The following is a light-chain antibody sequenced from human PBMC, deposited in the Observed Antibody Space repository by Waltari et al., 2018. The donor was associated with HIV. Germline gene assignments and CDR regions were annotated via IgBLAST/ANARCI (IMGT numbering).Light chain of an antibody. J-gene: IGKJ1*01. CDR3: QQYNTYSQT. V-gene: IGKV1-5*03. Sequence: DVQMPQSPSTLSASVGDTVTITCRASQSISTWLAWYQQKPGKAPKLLIYRASSLQSGVPSRFSGSGSETEFTLTINSLQPDDFATYYCQQYNTYSQTFGQGTKVDIK. CDR2: RAS. CDR1: QSISTW.